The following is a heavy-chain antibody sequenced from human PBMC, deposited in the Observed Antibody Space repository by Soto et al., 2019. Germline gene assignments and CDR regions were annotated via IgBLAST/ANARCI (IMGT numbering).Heavy chain of an antibody. CDR1: GYTFTSYD. CDR3: ARERTGPNYFDY. Sequence: QVQLVQSGAEVKKPGASVKVSCKASGYTFTSYDINWVRQATGQGLEWMGWMNPNSGNTAYAQKFQGRVTMTRNTSIRTAYMELSSLRSEDTAVYYCARERTGPNYFDYWGQGTLVTVSS. D-gene: IGHD1-7*01. CDR2: MNPNSGNT. J-gene: IGHJ4*02. V-gene: IGHV1-8*01.